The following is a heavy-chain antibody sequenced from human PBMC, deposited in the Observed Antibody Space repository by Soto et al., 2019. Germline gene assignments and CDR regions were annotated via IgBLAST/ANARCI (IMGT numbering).Heavy chain of an antibody. V-gene: IGHV1-69*01. CDR1: GGTCSSYA. D-gene: IGHD6-19*01. Sequence: QVQLVQSGAEVKKPGSSVKVSCKASGGTCSSYAISWVRQAPGHGLEWMAGIIPIFGTANYAQKFQVRVRITAEESTSTAYMELSSLRCEDPAVYYCARDLAAVAGKDYWGGGALVTVSS. J-gene: IGHJ4*02. CDR2: IIPIFGTA. CDR3: ARDLAAVAGKDY.